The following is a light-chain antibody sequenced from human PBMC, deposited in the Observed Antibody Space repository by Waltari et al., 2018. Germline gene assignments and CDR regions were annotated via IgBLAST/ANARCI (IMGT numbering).Light chain of an antibody. Sequence: DIVMTQSPLSLPVTPGEPASISCRSSQSLLHSNGYNYVDWYLQKPWQSPQRLIYFGSTRASGVPDRFSGSGAGTDFTLKISRVEDDDVGIYYCMQTIQIPWTFGQGTKVEIK. CDR3: MQTIQIPWT. V-gene: IGKV2-28*01. CDR1: QSLLHSNGYNY. CDR2: FGS. J-gene: IGKJ1*01.